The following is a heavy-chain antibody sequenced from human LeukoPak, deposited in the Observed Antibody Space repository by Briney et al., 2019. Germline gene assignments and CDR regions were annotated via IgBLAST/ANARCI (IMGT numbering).Heavy chain of an antibody. CDR1: GGSISSSSYY. V-gene: IGHV4-39*01. Sequence: SETLSLTCTVSGGSISSSSYYWGWIRQPPGKGLEWIGSIYYSGSTYFNPSLKSRVTISVDTSKNQFSLKLSSVTAADTAVYYCARTDPGEPYYDILTGYYFDYWGQGTLVTVSS. CDR3: ARTDPGEPYYDILTGYYFDY. D-gene: IGHD3-9*01. J-gene: IGHJ4*02. CDR2: IYYSGST.